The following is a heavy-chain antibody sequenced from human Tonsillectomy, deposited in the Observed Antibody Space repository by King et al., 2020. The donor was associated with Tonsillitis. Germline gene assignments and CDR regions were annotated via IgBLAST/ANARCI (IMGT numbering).Heavy chain of an antibody. J-gene: IGHJ4*02. CDR2: IKHSGST. D-gene: IGHD1-26*01. CDR1: GGSFSGYY. V-gene: IGHV4-34*01. Sequence: VQLQQWGAGLLKPSETLSLTCAVYGGSFSGYYWSWIRQPPGKGLEWIGEIKHSGSTNYNPSLKSRVTISVDTSKNQFSLKLSSVTAADTAVYYCARIVSRRSPRGRTDYWGQGTLVTVSS. CDR3: ARIVSRRSPRGRTDY.